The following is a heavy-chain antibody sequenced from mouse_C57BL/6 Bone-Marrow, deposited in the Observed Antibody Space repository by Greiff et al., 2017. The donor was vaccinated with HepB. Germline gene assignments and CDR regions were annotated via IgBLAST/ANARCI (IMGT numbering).Heavy chain of an antibody. V-gene: IGHV5-4*01. Sequence: EVKLVESGGGLVKPGGSLKLSCAASGFTFSSYAMSWVRQTPEKRLEWVATISDGGSYTYYPDNVKGRFTISRDNATNNLYLQMSHLKSEDTAMYYCARDRGPPEGAMDYWGQGTSVTVSS. CDR3: ARDRGPPEGAMDY. D-gene: IGHD3-1*01. CDR1: GFTFSSYA. CDR2: ISDGGSYT. J-gene: IGHJ4*01.